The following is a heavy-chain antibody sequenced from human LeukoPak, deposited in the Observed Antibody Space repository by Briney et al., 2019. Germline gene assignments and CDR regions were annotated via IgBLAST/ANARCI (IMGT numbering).Heavy chain of an antibody. CDR3: ARARNDFWSGYDHHMDV. D-gene: IGHD3-3*01. CDR1: GFTFSSYS. Sequence: GGSLRLSCAASGFTFSSYSMNWVRQAPGKGLEWVSSISSSSSYIYYADSVKGRFTISRDNAKNSLYLQMNSLRAEDTAVYYCARARNDFWSGYDHHMDVWGKGTTVTVSS. V-gene: IGHV3-21*01. J-gene: IGHJ6*03. CDR2: ISSSSSYI.